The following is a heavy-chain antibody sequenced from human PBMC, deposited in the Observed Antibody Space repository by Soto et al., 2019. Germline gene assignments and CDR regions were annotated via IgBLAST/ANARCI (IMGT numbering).Heavy chain of an antibody. J-gene: IGHJ4*02. V-gene: IGHV3-30*03. CDR1: GFTFSSYG. Sequence: QVQLVESGGGVVQPGRSLRLSCAASGFTFSSYGMHWVRQAPGKGLEWVAVISYDGSNKYYADSVKGRFTISRDNSKNPLYLQMNSLRAEDTAVYYCASDYYDSSGYYYGGGYWGQGTLVTVSS. D-gene: IGHD3-22*01. CDR3: ASDYYDSSGYYYGGGY. CDR2: ISYDGSNK.